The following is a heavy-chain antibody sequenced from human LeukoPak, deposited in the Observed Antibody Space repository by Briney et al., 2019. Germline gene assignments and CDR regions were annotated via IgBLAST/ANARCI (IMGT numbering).Heavy chain of an antibody. Sequence: LRLSCAASGFTFSNYAMNWVRQPPGKGLEWIGYIYYSGSTYYNPSLKSRVTISVDTSKNQFSLKLSSVTAADTAVYYCASSSYIRAALAYWGQGTLVTVSS. CDR3: ASSSYIRAALAY. V-gene: IGHV4-30-4*08. D-gene: IGHD2-2*01. CDR1: GFTFSNYA. CDR2: IYYSGST. J-gene: IGHJ4*02.